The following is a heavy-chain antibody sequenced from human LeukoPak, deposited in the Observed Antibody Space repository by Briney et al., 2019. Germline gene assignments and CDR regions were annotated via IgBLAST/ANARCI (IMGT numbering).Heavy chain of an antibody. D-gene: IGHD1-20*01. CDR2: ISGSGGST. J-gene: IGHJ6*04. V-gene: IGHV3-23*01. Sequence: GGSLRLSCAASGFTFSSYAMSLVRQAPGKGLEWVSAISGSGGSTYYADSVKRRFTISRDNSKNTLYLQMNSLRAEDTAVYYCANYNWNYGMDVWGKGTTVTVSS. CDR3: ANYNWNYGMDV. CDR1: GFTFSSYA.